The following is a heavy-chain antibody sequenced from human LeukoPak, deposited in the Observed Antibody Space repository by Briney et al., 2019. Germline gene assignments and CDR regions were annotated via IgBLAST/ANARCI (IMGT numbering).Heavy chain of an antibody. V-gene: IGHV3-21*01. CDR3: ARDSRQWPRPFDY. Sequence: GGSLRLSCAASGFTFSSYSMNWVRQAPGKGLEWASSISSSSSYIYYADSVKGRFTISRDNAKNSLYLQMNSLRAEDTAVYYCARDSRQWPRPFDYWGQGTLVTVSS. CDR1: GFTFSSYS. CDR2: ISSSSSYI. D-gene: IGHD6-19*01. J-gene: IGHJ4*02.